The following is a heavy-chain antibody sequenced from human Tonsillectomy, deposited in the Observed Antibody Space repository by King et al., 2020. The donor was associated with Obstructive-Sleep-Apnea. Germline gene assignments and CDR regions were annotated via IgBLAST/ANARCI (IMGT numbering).Heavy chain of an antibody. CDR1: GGSVSSTTHY. CDR3: ARVVAITADYNFDY. V-gene: IGHV4-39*07. D-gene: IGHD6-13*01. Sequence: QLQESGPGLVKPSETLSLRCTVSGGSVSSTTHYWGWIRQPPGKGLEWIGSIYYSGNTYYNPSLKSRITISVDTSKNQFSLNLSSVTAADTAMYYWARVVAITADYNFDYWGRGTLVTVSS. CDR2: IYYSGNT. J-gene: IGHJ4*02.